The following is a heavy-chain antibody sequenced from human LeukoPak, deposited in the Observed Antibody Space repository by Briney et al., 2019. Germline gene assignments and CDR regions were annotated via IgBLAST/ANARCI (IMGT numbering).Heavy chain of an antibody. CDR1: SGSISYYY. CDR2: IYTSGNS. J-gene: IGHJ3*02. V-gene: IGHV4-4*07. CDR3: ARRRPNYDILTGYSNDAFDI. D-gene: IGHD3-9*01. Sequence: SETLSLTCTVSSGSISYYYWSWIRQPAGKGLEWIGRIYTSGNSNYNPSLKSRVTMSVDTSKNQFSLHLSSVTAADTAVYYCARRRPNYDILTGYSNDAFDIWGQGTMVTVSS.